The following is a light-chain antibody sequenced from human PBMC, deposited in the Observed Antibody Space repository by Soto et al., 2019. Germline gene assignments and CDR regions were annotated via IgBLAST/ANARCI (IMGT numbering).Light chain of an antibody. Sequence: EIVMTQSPATLSVSPGERATLSCRASQSVDSKLAWYQQKPGQGPRVLIFGASSRATGIPARFSGSGAGTEFTLTISSLQSEDFAVYYCQHYSTWLWTFDQGTKVEIK. CDR1: QSVDSK. J-gene: IGKJ1*01. V-gene: IGKV3-15*01. CDR3: QHYSTWLWT. CDR2: GAS.